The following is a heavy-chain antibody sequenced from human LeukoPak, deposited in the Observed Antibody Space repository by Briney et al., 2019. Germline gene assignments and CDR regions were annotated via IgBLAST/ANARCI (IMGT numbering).Heavy chain of an antibody. D-gene: IGHD2-2*01. CDR3: AREAGYHLNPVYFDY. CDR1: GGSISSSSYY. V-gene: IGHV4-39*07. CDR2: IYYSGST. Sequence: SETLSPTCTVSGGSISSSSYYWGWIRQPPGKGLEWIGSIYYSGSTYYNPSLKSRVTMSVDTSKNQFSLKLSSVTAADTAVYYCAREAGYHLNPVYFDYWGQGTLVTVSS. J-gene: IGHJ4*02.